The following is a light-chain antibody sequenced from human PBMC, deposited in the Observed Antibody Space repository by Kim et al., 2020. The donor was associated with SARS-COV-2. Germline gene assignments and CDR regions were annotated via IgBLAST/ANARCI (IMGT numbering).Light chain of an antibody. CDR3: QQSYSTPLT. J-gene: IGKJ4*01. Sequence: DIQMTQSPSSLSASVGDRVTITCRASQSISSYLNWYQQKLGKAPKLLIYAASSLQSGVPSRFSGSGSGTDFTLTISSLQPEDFATYYCQQSYSTPLTFGGVTKVDIK. CDR1: QSISSY. CDR2: AAS. V-gene: IGKV1-39*01.